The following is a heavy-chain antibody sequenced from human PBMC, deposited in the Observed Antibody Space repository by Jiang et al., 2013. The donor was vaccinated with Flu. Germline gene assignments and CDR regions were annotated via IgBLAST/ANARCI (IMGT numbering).Heavy chain of an antibody. CDR3: ARHIRGYDPFDI. CDR1: GYSISSGYY. CDR2: IYHSGST. J-gene: IGHJ3*02. V-gene: IGHV4-38-2*01. D-gene: IGHD2-21*01. Sequence: SGSGLVKPSETLSLTCAVSGYSISSGYYWGWIRQPPGKGLEWIGSIYHSGSTYYNPSLKSRVTISVDTSKNQFSLKLSSVTAADTAVYYCARHIRGYDPFDIWGQGTMVTVSS.